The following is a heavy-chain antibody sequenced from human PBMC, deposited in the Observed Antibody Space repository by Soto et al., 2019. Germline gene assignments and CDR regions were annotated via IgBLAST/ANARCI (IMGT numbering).Heavy chain of an antibody. D-gene: IGHD4-17*01. CDR2: IYYSGST. J-gene: IGHJ6*02. Sequence: PSETLSLTCTVSGGSISSYYWSWIRQPPGKGLEWIGYIYYSGSTNYSPSLKSRVTISVDTSKNQFSLKLSSVTAADTAAYYCARDQHGDYEGTGMDVWGQGTTVTVS. CDR3: ARDQHGDYEGTGMDV. V-gene: IGHV4-59*01. CDR1: GGSISSYY.